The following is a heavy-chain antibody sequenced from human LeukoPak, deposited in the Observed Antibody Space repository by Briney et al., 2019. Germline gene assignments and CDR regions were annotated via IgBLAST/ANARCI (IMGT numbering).Heavy chain of an antibody. V-gene: IGHV3-30*18. CDR1: GFTFSRSG. CDR2: ISHDGSSK. J-gene: IGHJ4*02. Sequence: GGSLRLSCVASGFTFSRSGMHWARQAPGKGLEWVAVISHDGSSKHCADSVKGRFTISRDNSKNTLYLQMNSLRTEDTAVYYCAKDRSSTWSIDYWGQGTLVTVSS. D-gene: IGHD6-13*01. CDR3: AKDRSSTWSIDY.